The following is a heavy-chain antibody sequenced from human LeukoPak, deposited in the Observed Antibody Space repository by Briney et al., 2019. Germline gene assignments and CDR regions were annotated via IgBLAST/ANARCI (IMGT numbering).Heavy chain of an antibody. V-gene: IGHV4-59*01. J-gene: IGHJ4*02. CDR1: GGSISSYY. CDR2: IHYSGST. CDR3: ASLYGSGSFYSPFDY. D-gene: IGHD3-10*01. Sequence: SETLSLTCTVSGGSISSYYWSWIRQPPGKGLEWIGYIHYSGSTNYNPSLKSLVTISLDTSKNQISLKLNSVTGADTAVYYCASLYGSGSFYSPFDYWGQGTLVTVSS.